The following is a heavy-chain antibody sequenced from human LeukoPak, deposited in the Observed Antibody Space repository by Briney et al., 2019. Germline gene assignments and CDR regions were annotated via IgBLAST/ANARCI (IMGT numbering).Heavy chain of an antibody. CDR3: AKGHAYDFWSGYSDYYMDV. CDR2: INHSGST. V-gene: IGHV4-34*01. Sequence: SETLSLTCAVYGGSFSGYYWSWIRQPPGKGLEWIGEINHSGSTNYNPSLKSRVTISVDTSKNQFSLKLSSVTAADTAMYYCAKGHAYDFWSGYSDYYMDVWGKGTTVTVSS. D-gene: IGHD3-3*01. CDR1: GGSFSGYY. J-gene: IGHJ6*03.